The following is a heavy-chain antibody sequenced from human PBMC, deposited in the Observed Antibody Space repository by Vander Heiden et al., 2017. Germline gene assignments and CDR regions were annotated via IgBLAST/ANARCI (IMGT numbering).Heavy chain of an antibody. D-gene: IGHD1-1*01. CDR1: GYAFSGYY. V-gene: IGHV1-2*02. J-gene: IGHJ4*02. CDR2: INPNSGDT. Sequence: QVQLVQSGAEVKMPGASVKVSCKASGYAFSGYYIPWVRQAPGQGLEWMGWINPNSGDTDYAQKFPGRVTMTRDTSISTAYMELSGLRSDDTAVFYCARELAGVLDYWGQGTLVTVSS. CDR3: ARELAGVLDY.